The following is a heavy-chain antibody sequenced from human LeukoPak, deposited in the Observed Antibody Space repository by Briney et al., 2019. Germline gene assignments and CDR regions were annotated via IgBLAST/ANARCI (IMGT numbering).Heavy chain of an antibody. J-gene: IGHJ3*02. Sequence: ASVKVSCKASGYTFTGYYMHWVRQAPGQGLEWMGWISAYNGNTNYAQKLQGRVTMTTDTSTSTAYMELRSLRSDDTAVYYCARGDYYGSGSYYADLAFDIWGQGTMVTVSS. CDR2: ISAYNGNT. D-gene: IGHD3-10*01. CDR1: GYTFTGYY. CDR3: ARGDYYGSGSYYADLAFDI. V-gene: IGHV1-18*04.